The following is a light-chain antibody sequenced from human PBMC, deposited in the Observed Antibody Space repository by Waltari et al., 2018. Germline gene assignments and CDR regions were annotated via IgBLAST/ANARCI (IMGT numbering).Light chain of an antibody. CDR2: WAS. J-gene: IGKJ2*01. CDR3: QQYYSTPYT. V-gene: IGKV4-1*01. Sequence: DFVMTQSPHSLAVSLGERATINCKSSQSILYRSNNQNYLAWYQQKPGQPPKRLIYWASVRESGVPGRFSGSGSGTDFTLTISSLQAEDVAVYYCQQYYSTPYTFGQGTKLEIK. CDR1: QSILYRSNNQNY.